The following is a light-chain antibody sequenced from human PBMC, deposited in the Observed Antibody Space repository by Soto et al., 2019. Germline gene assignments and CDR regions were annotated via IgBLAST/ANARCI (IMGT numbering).Light chain of an antibody. CDR1: QSVSTY. V-gene: IGKV3-11*01. Sequence: DIVLTQSPATLSLSPGERATLSCRASQSVSTYLAWYQQKPGQAPRLLIYETFHRAAGIPARFSGSGSGTDFTLTISSLEPEDFGVYYCQQRSNWPQITFGQGTRLEIK. J-gene: IGKJ5*01. CDR2: ETF. CDR3: QQRSNWPQIT.